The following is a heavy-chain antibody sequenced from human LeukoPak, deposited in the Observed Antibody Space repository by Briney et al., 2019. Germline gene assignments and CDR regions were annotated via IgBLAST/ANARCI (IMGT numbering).Heavy chain of an antibody. CDR1: GDSVSSNSAT. V-gene: IGHV6-1*01. CDR3: ARDLAGFGGYSYGMVDY. D-gene: IGHD5-18*01. J-gene: IGHJ4*02. CDR2: TYYGSNWCN. Sequence: SQTLSLTCAISGDSVSSNSATWNWIRQSPSRGLEWLGRTYYGSNWCNDYAESVKGRITIHPDTSKNQFSLQLNSVTPEDTAVYYCARDLAGFGGYSYGMVDYWGQGTLVTVSS.